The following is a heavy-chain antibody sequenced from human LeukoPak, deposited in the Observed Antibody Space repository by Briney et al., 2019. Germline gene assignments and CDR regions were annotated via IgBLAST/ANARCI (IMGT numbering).Heavy chain of an antibody. CDR3: AKGTTVVTPYYFDY. CDR1: GFTFSSYA. CDR2: ISGSGSGT. V-gene: IGHV3-23*01. J-gene: IGHJ4*02. Sequence: GGSLRLSCAASGFTFSSYAMSWVRQAPGKGLEWVSAISGSGSGTYYVDSVKGRFTISRDNSKNTLYLQMNSLRAEDTALYYCAKGTTVVTPYYFDYWGQGTLVTVSS. D-gene: IGHD4-23*01.